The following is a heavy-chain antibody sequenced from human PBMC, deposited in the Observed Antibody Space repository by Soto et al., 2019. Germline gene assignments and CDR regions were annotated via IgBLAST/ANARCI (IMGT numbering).Heavy chain of an antibody. V-gene: IGHV2-5*02. Sequence: QITLKESGPTLVKPTQTLTLTCTFSGFSLTTRGVGVGWIRQPPGKALECLALIYWDDDKRYRPSLQSRLSITKANAKNQVVLTLNNFDPGDTPACYFAHIPNYYQHGWFDPLGQGTMVSVSS. CDR2: IYWDDDK. CDR1: GFSLTTRGVG. CDR3: AHIPNYYQHGWFDP. D-gene: IGHD3-10*01. J-gene: IGHJ5*02.